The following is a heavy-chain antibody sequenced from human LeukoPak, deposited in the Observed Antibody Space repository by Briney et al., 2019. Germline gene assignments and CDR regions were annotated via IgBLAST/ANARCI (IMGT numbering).Heavy chain of an antibody. V-gene: IGHV1-2*02. J-gene: IGHJ3*02. D-gene: IGHD3-10*01. CDR3: ARGGTVVRGADDAFDI. Sequence: ASVKVSCKASGFTFTGYYMHWVRQAPGQGLEWMGWINPNSGDTNYAQKFQGRVTMTRETSISTVYMELSGLRSDDTAVYSCARGGTVVRGADDAFDIWGQGTMVTVS. CDR2: INPNSGDT. CDR1: GFTFTGYY.